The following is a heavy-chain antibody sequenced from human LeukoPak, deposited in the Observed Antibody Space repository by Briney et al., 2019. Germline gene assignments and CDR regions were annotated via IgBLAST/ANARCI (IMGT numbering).Heavy chain of an antibody. Sequence: SETLSLTCAVSGGSISSGGYSWSWIRQPPGKGLEWIGYFYHSGSTYYNPSLKSRVTISVDRSKTQFSLKLSSVTAADTAVYYCARGGYCSSTSCSSNWFDPWGQGTLVTVSS. D-gene: IGHD2-2*01. V-gene: IGHV4-30-2*01. CDR1: GGSISSGGYS. J-gene: IGHJ5*02. CDR3: ARGGYCSSTSCSSNWFDP. CDR2: FYHSGST.